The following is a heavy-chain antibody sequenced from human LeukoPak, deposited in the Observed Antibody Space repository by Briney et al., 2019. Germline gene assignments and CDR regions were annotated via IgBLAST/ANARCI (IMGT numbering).Heavy chain of an antibody. CDR1: GFTFSSYA. CDR3: AKGTIRTGALDY. D-gene: IGHD1-14*01. Sequence: PGGSLRLSCAASGFTFSSYAMSWVRQAPGKGLEWVSAISGSGGSTYYADSVKGRFTISRDNSKNTLYLQMNSLRAQDTAVYYCAKGTIRTGALDYWGQGTLVTVSS. CDR2: ISGSGGST. V-gene: IGHV3-23*01. J-gene: IGHJ4*02.